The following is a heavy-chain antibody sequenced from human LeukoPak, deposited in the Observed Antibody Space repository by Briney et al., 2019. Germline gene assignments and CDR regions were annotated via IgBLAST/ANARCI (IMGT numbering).Heavy chain of an antibody. CDR3: ARIRRISLNNWFDP. CDR1: GGSISSSYY. Sequence: SETLSLTCTVSGGSISSSYYWGWIRQPPGKGLEWIGSIYYSGSTYYNPSLKSRVTISVDTSKNQFSLKLSSVTAADTAVYYCARIRRISLNNWFDPWGQGTLVTVSS. D-gene: IGHD2/OR15-2a*01. CDR2: IYYSGST. V-gene: IGHV4-39*01. J-gene: IGHJ5*02.